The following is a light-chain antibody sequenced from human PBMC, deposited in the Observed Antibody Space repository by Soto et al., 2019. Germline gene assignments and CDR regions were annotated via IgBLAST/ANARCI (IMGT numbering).Light chain of an antibody. CDR2: AAS. CDR3: QKYNSATCT. Sequence: DIQMTQSPSSLSASVGDRVTITCRASQGISNYLAWYQQKPGKVPKLLIYAASTLQSGVPSRFSGSGSGTDFTLTISSLQPADVATYYCQKYNSATCTFGHGTNVYIK. J-gene: IGKJ3*01. V-gene: IGKV1-27*01. CDR1: QGISNY.